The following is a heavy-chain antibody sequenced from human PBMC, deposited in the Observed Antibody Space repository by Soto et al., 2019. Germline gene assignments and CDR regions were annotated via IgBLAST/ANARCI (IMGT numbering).Heavy chain of an antibody. CDR1: GFTFDDYA. CDR2: ISWNSDRM. J-gene: IGHJ6*02. D-gene: IGHD2-2*02. Sequence: EVQLVESGGGLVQPGRSLRLSCAASGFTFDDYAMHWVRQVPGKGLEWVAGISWNSDRMGYADSVKGRFTISRDNAKKSLFLQMNSLRGEDTAFYYCAKDAYCGSTSCYRISMDVWGQGTTVTVSS. V-gene: IGHV3-9*01. CDR3: AKDAYCGSTSCYRISMDV.